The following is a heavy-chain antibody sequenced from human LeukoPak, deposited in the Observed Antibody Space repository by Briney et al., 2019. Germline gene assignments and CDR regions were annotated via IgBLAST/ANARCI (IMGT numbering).Heavy chain of an antibody. CDR1: GGTFSSYG. Sequence: ASVKVSCTASGGTFSSYGSSWVRQAPGRGLEWMGWISAYNGNTNYAQKLQGRVTMTTDTSTSTAYMELRSLRSDDTAVYYCAREPPGYYYYGMDVWGQGTTVTVSS. J-gene: IGHJ6*02. CDR3: AREPPGYYYYGMDV. CDR2: ISAYNGNT. V-gene: IGHV1-18*01.